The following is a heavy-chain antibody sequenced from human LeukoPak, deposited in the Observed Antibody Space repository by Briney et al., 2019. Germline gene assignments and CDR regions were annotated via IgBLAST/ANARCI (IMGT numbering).Heavy chain of an antibody. J-gene: IGHJ4*02. Sequence: ASVKVSCKASGYTFTGYYMHWVRQAPGQGLEWMGWINPNSGGTNYAQKFQGRVTMTRDTSISTAYMELSRLRSDDTAVYYCARDLPYYYDSSSPSGYFDYWGQGTLVTVSS. V-gene: IGHV1-2*02. CDR1: GYTFTGYY. D-gene: IGHD3-22*01. CDR2: INPNSGGT. CDR3: ARDLPYYYDSSSPSGYFDY.